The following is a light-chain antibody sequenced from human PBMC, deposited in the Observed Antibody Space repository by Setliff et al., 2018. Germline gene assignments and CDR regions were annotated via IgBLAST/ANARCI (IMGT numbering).Light chain of an antibody. V-gene: IGLV2-11*01. CDR2: DVT. CDR3: CSFAGTYYV. Sequence: DTISCTGTSSDVGAYNYVSWYQHHPGKVPKLMVYDVTKRPSGVPDRFSGSKSGNTASLTISGLQAEDEADYYCCSFAGTYYVFGSGTKVTVL. J-gene: IGLJ1*01. CDR1: SSDVGAYNY.